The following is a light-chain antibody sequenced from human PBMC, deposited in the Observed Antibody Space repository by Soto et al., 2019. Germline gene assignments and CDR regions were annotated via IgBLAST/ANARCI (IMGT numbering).Light chain of an antibody. V-gene: IGKV3-11*01. J-gene: IGKJ4*01. CDR1: QSINNY. CDR3: QQRTNWPLT. Sequence: EIVLTQSPDTLSLSPGDRATLSCRASQSINNYLAWYQQKPGQAPRLLIYDGSNRATGIPARFSGSGSGTDFTLTISSLEPEDFAVYYCQQRTNWPLTFGGGTKVDIK. CDR2: DGS.